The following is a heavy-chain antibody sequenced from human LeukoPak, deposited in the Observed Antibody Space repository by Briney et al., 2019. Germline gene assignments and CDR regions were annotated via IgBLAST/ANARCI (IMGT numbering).Heavy chain of an antibody. J-gene: IGHJ4*02. Sequence: PGGSLRLSCAASGFTFTSFAMNWVRQAPGKGLEWVSTISNGGGRTYYADSVKGRFTISRDNSKSTLYLQMNSLRAEDTAVYYCAKDIEWLRPGAFDYWGQGTLVTVSS. D-gene: IGHD5-12*01. CDR3: AKDIEWLRPGAFDY. V-gene: IGHV3-23*01. CDR1: GFTFTSFA. CDR2: ISNGGGRT.